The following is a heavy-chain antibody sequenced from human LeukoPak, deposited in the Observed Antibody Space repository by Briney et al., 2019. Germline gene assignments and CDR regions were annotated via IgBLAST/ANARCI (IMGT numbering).Heavy chain of an antibody. V-gene: IGHV3-21*01. J-gene: IGHJ4*02. CDR1: GFTFSSYS. D-gene: IGHD1-26*01. CDR2: ISSSSSYI. CDR3: ARDRAGSFDY. Sequence: GGSLRPSCAASGFTFSSYSMNWVRQAPGKGLEWVSSISSSSSYIYYADSVKGRFTISRDSAKNSLYLQMNSLRAEDTAVYYCARDRAGSFDYWGQGTLVTVSS.